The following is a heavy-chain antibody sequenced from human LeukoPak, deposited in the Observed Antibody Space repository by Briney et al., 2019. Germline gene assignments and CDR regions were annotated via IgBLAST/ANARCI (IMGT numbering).Heavy chain of an antibody. D-gene: IGHD1-26*01. CDR3: ARLGSYHDF. Sequence: SETLSLTCTVSGASIRNYYWSWIRQTPEKGLEWMGYIHATGGSNYYPSLESRLTVSIDTSRNQFSLKLTSVTAADTAVYSCARLGSYHDFWGQGALVTVSS. J-gene: IGHJ4*02. V-gene: IGHV4-4*09. CDR1: GASIRNYY. CDR2: IHATGGS.